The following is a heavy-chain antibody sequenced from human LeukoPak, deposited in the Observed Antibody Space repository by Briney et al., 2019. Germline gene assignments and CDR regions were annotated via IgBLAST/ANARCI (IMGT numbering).Heavy chain of an antibody. CDR1: GFSVSSNY. V-gene: IGHV3-53*05. D-gene: IGHD3-10*01. J-gene: IGHJ4*02. CDR3: AKDIGSYYDY. Sequence: GGSLRLSCAASGFSVSSNYMSWVRQTPGKGLECVSLTYSGGNTYYADSVKGRFTISRDNSKNTLYLEMNSLRAEDTAVYYCAKDIGSYYDYWGQGTLVTVSS. CDR2: TYSGGNT.